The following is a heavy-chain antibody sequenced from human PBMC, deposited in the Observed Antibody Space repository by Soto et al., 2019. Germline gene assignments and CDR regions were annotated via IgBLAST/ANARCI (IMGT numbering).Heavy chain of an antibody. Sequence: QVQLVQSGAEVKKPGSSVKVSCKASGGTFSSYAISWVRQAPGQGLEWMGGIIPIFGTANYAQKFQGRVTITADESTSTAYMELSSLRSEDTAVYYCARGFYYVFGSSAKYYCYGMDVWGQGTTVTVSS. CDR2: IIPIFGTA. J-gene: IGHJ6*02. D-gene: IGHD2-2*01. CDR1: GGTFSSYA. CDR3: ARGFYYVFGSSAKYYCYGMDV. V-gene: IGHV1-69*01.